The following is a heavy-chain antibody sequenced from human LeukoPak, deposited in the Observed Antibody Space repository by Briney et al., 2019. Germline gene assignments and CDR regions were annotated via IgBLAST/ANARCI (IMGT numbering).Heavy chain of an antibody. Sequence: PGGSLRLSCAASGFTVSSNYMSWVRQAPGKGLEWVSVIYSGGSTYYADSVKGRFTISRDNSKNTLYLQMNSLRAEDTAVYYCAKDVVVAEAYYFDYWGQGTLVTVSS. CDR3: AKDVVVAEAYYFDY. V-gene: IGHV3-53*05. J-gene: IGHJ4*02. CDR2: IYSGGST. CDR1: GFTVSSNY. D-gene: IGHD2-2*01.